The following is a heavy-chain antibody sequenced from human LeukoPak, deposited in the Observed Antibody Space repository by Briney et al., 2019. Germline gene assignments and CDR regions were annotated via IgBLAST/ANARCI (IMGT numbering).Heavy chain of an antibody. CDR1: GGSISSSSYY. D-gene: IGHD4-23*01. Sequence: SETLSLTCTVSGGSISSSSYYWGWIRQPPGKGLEWIGSSYYSGSTYYNPSLKSRVTISVDTSKNQFSLKVSSVTAADTAVYYCARESGGNSDYWGQGTLVTVSS. CDR2: SYYSGST. CDR3: ARESGGNSDY. V-gene: IGHV4-39*07. J-gene: IGHJ4*02.